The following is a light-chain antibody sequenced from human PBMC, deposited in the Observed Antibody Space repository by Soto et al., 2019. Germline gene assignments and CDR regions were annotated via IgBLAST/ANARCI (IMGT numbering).Light chain of an antibody. CDR2: GAS. Sequence: EIVMRQSPATLSVSPGERATLSCRASQSVGNGLAWYQQRPGQAPRLLIYGASTRATGIPARFSASGSGTEFTLTISSLQSEDFAVYYCQQYNNWPMYTFGEGTKLEIK. CDR1: QSVGNG. V-gene: IGKV3-15*01. J-gene: IGKJ2*01. CDR3: QQYNNWPMYT.